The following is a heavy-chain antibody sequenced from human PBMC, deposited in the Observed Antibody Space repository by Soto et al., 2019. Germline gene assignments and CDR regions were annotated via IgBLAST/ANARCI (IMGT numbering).Heavy chain of an antibody. D-gene: IGHD3-22*01. J-gene: IGHJ5*02. Sequence: ASVKVSCKASGGTFSSYAISWVRQAPGQGLEWMGWINPNSGGTNYAQKFQGWVTMTRDTSISTAYMELSRLRSDDTAVYYCARADYDSSGSHNWFDPWGQGTLVTVSS. V-gene: IGHV1-2*04. CDR2: INPNSGGT. CDR3: ARADYDSSGSHNWFDP. CDR1: GGTFSSYA.